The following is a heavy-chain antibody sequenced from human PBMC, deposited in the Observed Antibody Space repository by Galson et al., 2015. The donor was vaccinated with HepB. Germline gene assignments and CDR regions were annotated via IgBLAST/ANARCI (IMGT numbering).Heavy chain of an antibody. V-gene: IGHV3-73*01. CDR1: GFTFSGSA. CDR2: IRSKANSYAT. D-gene: IGHD6-13*01. J-gene: IGHJ4*02. CDR3: TTGYSTKAADY. Sequence: SLRLSCAASGFTFSGSAMHWVRQASGKGLEWVGRIRSKANSYATAYAASVKGRFTISRDDSKNTAYLQMNSLKTEDTAVYYCTTGYSTKAADYWGQGTLVTVSS.